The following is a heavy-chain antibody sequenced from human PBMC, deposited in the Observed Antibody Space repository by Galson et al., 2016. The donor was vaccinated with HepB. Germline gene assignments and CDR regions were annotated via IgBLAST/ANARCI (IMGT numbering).Heavy chain of an antibody. V-gene: IGHV3-43D*03. CDR2: ISWDAGTT. CDR3: VKVGSAIAVTGYFDN. D-gene: IGHD6-19*01. Sequence: SLRLSCAASGFSFQNYAMHWVRHAPGKGLEWVSLISWDAGTTYYVDSVKGRFTISRDSTKNSLYPQMNSLRPEDTAIYYCVKVGSAIAVTGYFDNWGQGTLVTVSS. CDR1: GFSFQNYA. J-gene: IGHJ4*02.